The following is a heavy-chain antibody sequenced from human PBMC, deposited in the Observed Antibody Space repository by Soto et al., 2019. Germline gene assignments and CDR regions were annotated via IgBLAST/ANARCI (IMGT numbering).Heavy chain of an antibody. Sequence: EVQLVQSGAEVKKPGESLKISCKGSGYNFTNYWIGWVRQMPGKGLEWMGIIYPGDSDTRYSPSFEGQVTFSADKSISAAYLQWSSLKASDTAVYYCARGGILTGYYIFDFWGQGTLVTVSS. CDR1: GYNFTNYW. D-gene: IGHD3-9*01. V-gene: IGHV5-51*01. CDR3: ARGGILTGYYIFDF. CDR2: IYPGDSDT. J-gene: IGHJ4*02.